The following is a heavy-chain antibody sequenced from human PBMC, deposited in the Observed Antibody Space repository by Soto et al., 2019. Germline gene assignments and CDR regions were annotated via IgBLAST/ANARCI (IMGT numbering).Heavy chain of an antibody. D-gene: IGHD6-19*01. V-gene: IGHV3-21*01. Sequence: PVGSLRLSCAASGFTFSSYSMNWVRQAPGKGLEWVSSISSSSSYIYYADSVKGRFTISRDNAKNSLYLQMNSLRAEDTAVYYCARGLYSSGWFNYGKDVWGQATTVTVSS. CDR1: GFTFSSYS. CDR3: ARGLYSSGWFNYGKDV. CDR2: ISSSSSYI. J-gene: IGHJ6*02.